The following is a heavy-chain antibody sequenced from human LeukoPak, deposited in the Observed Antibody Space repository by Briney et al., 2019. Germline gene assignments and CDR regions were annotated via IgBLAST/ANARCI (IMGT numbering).Heavy chain of an antibody. Sequence: ASVKVSCKASGYTFTSYYMHWVRQAPGQGLEWMGIINPSGGSTSYAQKFQGRVTMTSDTSTSTVYMELKSLRSEDTAVYFCARVGTTGATADNWGQGTLVTVSS. CDR2: INPSGGST. J-gene: IGHJ4*02. CDR1: GYTFTSYY. CDR3: ARVGTTGATADN. D-gene: IGHD4-11*01. V-gene: IGHV1-46*01.